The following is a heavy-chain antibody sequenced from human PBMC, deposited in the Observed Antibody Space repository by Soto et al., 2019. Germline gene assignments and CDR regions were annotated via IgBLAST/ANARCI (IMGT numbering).Heavy chain of an antibody. V-gene: IGHV3-21*01. CDR3: ARDQPGYSYGYGLGY. CDR2: ISSSSSYI. Sequence: EVQLVESGGGLVKPGGSLRLSCAASGFTFSSYSMNWVRQAPVKGLEWFSSISSSSSYIYYADSVKGRFTISRDNAKNSLYLQMNSLRAEDTAVYYCARDQPGYSYGYGLGYWGQGTLVTVSS. D-gene: IGHD5-18*01. J-gene: IGHJ4*02. CDR1: GFTFSSYS.